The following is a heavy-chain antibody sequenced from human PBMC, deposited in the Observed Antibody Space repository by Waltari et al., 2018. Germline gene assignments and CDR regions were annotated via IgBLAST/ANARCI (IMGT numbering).Heavy chain of an antibody. CDR2: FKPADGET. D-gene: IGHD6-13*01. Sequence: QVQLVQSGAEVKKPGASVKVSCKVSGYTLTELSMHWVRQAPGKGLEWMGGFKPADGETIYAQKVQGRVTMTEETSTDTAYMELSRLRAEDTAVYYCAASDSSRPIDYWGQGTLVTVSS. J-gene: IGHJ4*02. V-gene: IGHV1-24*01. CDR1: GYTLTELS. CDR3: AASDSSRPIDY.